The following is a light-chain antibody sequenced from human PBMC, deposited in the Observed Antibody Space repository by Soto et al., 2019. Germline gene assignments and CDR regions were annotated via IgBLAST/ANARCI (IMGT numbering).Light chain of an antibody. CDR1: QSVTTY. CDR2: GAS. V-gene: IGKV3-20*01. J-gene: IGKJ1*01. CDR3: QQYGSSGT. Sequence: EFVLTQSPATLSLSPGERVTLSCRASQSVTTYLAWYQHKPCQAPRLLMYGASSRATGIPDRFSGSGSGTDFTLTISRLEPEDFAVYYCQQYGSSGTFGQGTKVDIK.